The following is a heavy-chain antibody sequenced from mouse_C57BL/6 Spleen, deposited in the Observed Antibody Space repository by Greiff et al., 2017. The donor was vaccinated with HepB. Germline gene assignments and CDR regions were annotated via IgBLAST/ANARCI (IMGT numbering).Heavy chain of an antibody. Sequence: QVHVKQPGAELVMPGASVKLSCKASGYTFTSYWMHWVKQRPGQGLEWIGEIDPSDSYTNYNQKFKGKSTLTVDKSSSTAYMQLCSLTSEDSAVYYCAKGSSYPYYFDYWGQGTTLTVSS. D-gene: IGHD1-1*01. V-gene: IGHV1-69*01. CDR3: AKGSSYPYYFDY. CDR2: IDPSDSYT. CDR1: GYTFTSYW. J-gene: IGHJ2*01.